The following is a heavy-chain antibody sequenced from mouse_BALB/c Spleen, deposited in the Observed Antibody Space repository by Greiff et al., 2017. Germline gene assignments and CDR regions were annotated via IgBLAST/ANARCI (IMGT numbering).Heavy chain of an antibody. J-gene: IGHJ3*01. Sequence: EVKLMESGGGLVQPGGSLKLSCAASGFDFSSYWMSWVRQAPGKGLEWIGEIYPDSSTINYTPSLKDKFIISRDNAKNTLYLQMSKVRSEDTALYYCARGGISRGFAYWGQGTLVTVSA. D-gene: IGHD1-1*02. CDR1: GFDFSSYW. CDR2: IYPDSSTI. CDR3: ARGGISRGFAY. V-gene: IGHV4-1*02.